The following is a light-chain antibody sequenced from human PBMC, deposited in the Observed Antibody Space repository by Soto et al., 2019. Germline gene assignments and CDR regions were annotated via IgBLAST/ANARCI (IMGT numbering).Light chain of an antibody. Sequence: AIQMTQSPSSLSASVGDRVTITCRASQDIRTELGWYPQRPGEAPKLLLYGASTLEGGVVSGFSGSRSGTDFTLTIRHLQPEDFATYYCLQDYNYPRTFGQGNKVEIK. J-gene: IGKJ1*01. CDR3: LQDYNYPRT. CDR2: GAS. CDR1: QDIRTE. V-gene: IGKV1-6*01.